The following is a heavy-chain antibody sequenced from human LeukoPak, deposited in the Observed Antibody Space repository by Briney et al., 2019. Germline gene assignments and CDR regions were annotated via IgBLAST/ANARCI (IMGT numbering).Heavy chain of an antibody. CDR1: GGSISNNY. CDR3: ASHKGF. CDR2: IYYSGST. V-gene: IGHV4-59*01. J-gene: IGHJ4*02. Sequence: SETLPLTCTVSGGSISNNYWSWFRQPPGKGLEWIGYIYYSGSTDYNPSLKSRVTISVDTSKSQFSLKLSSVTAADTAVYYCASHKGFWGQGTLVTVSS.